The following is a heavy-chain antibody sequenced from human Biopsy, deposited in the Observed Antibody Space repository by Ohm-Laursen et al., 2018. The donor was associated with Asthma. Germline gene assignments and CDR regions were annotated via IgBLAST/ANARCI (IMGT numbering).Heavy chain of an antibody. J-gene: IGHJ4*02. CDR1: GFSFDDCA. CDR3: AKSADYYDSTDYLDF. V-gene: IGHV3-9*01. Sequence: SLRLSCSASGFSFDDCAMHWVRQAPGKGLEWVSSISWNSGNIDYAVSVKGRFTISRDNAKNSLYLQMQSLRPEDTAFYYCAKSADYYDSTDYLDFWGQGTLVTVSS. CDR2: ISWNSGNI. D-gene: IGHD3-22*01.